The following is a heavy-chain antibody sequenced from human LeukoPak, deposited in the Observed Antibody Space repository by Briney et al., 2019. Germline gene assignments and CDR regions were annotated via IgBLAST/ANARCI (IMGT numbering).Heavy chain of an antibody. J-gene: IGHJ4*02. CDR1: GITFSSYD. CDR3: AKTLHYGHYGKFDY. D-gene: IGHD4-17*01. Sequence: GGSLRLSCAASGITFSSYDMTWVRQAPGKGLEWVSAISGSGGSTHYADSVKGRFTISRDNSKNTLYLQMNSLRAEDTAVYYCAKTLHYGHYGKFDYWGQGTLVTVSS. V-gene: IGHV3-23*01. CDR2: ISGSGGST.